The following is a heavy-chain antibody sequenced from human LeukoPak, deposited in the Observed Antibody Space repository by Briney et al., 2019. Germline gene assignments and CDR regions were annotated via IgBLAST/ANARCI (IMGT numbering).Heavy chain of an antibody. D-gene: IGHD2-2*01. J-gene: IGHJ3*02. CDR2: IYYSVTT. Sequence: SETLSLTCSVSGGSISGYYWSWIRQPPGKGLEWIGYIYYSVTTIYNPSLKSRLTISLDTSKNQFSLNLSSVTAADTAVYYCARNNPIYCSSTSCPEDAFDIWGQGTMVTASS. CDR3: ARNNPIYCSSTSCPEDAFDI. CDR1: GGSISGYY. V-gene: IGHV4-59*08.